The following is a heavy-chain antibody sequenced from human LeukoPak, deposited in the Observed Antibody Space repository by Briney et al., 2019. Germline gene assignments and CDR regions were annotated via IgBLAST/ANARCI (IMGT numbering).Heavy chain of an antibody. CDR3: ARQDGYYYDSSAYGGDFDI. CDR2: IYSSGST. V-gene: IGHV4-4*09. CDR1: GGSIRNYY. J-gene: IGHJ3*02. Sequence: TTSETLSLTCTVSGGSIRNYYWSWIRQPPGKGLEWIGHIYSSGSTHYNPSLRSRVTISVDRSKNQFSLHLSSVTAADTALYFCARQDGYYYDSSAYGGDFDIWGQGTMLTVSS. D-gene: IGHD3-22*01.